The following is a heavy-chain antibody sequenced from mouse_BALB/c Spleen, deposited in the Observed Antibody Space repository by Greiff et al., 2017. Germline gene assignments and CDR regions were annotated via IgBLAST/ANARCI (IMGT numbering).Heavy chain of an antibody. J-gene: IGHJ4*01. Sequence: EVQLVESGGGLVQPGGSRKLSCAASGFTFSSFGMHWVRQAPEKGLEWVAYISSGSSTIYYPDTVKGRFTISRDNPKNTLFLQMTSLRSEDTAMYYCARNRNGYAMDYWGQGTSVTVSS. V-gene: IGHV5-17*02. CDR3: ARNRNGYAMDY. CDR2: ISSGSSTI. CDR1: GFTFSSFG.